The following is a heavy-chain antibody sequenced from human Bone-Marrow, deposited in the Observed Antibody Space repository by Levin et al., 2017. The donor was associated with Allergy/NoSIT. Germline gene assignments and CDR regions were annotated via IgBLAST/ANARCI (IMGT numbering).Heavy chain of an antibody. Sequence: KSSETLSLSCSVSSGSISPYYWSWIRQPPGKGLEWIGYVSYSGKTHFNPSLKSRLTLLVDMSNNQFSLRLSSVTAADTAVYFCARGGDSGDHKNFEFWGQGSLVIVSS. CDR1: SGSISPYY. CDR2: VSYSGKT. CDR3: ARGGDSGDHKNFEF. D-gene: IGHD4-17*01. V-gene: IGHV4-59*01. J-gene: IGHJ4*02.